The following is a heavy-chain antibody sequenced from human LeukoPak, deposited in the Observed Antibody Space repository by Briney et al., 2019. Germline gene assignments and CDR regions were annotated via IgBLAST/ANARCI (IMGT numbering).Heavy chain of an antibody. J-gene: IGHJ4*02. CDR3: TKGDSSTVHLLTGH. D-gene: IGHD3-9*01. CDR2: ITGSGDRT. V-gene: IGHV3-23*01. Sequence: GGSLRLSCAASGFTFSSYAMSWVRQAPGKGLEWVTAITGSGDRTYYADSVQGRFTISRDNSKNTLYLQMNSLRAEDTAVYYCTKGDSSTVHLLTGHWGQGTLVTDSS. CDR1: GFTFSSYA.